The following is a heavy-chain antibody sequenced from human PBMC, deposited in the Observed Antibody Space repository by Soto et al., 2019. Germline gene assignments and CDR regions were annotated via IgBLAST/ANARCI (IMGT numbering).Heavy chain of an antibody. V-gene: IGHV3-23*01. CDR2: ISVNGVST. CDR3: AKENGFEFINLCAAGFDY. Sequence: EVLLLESGGGLVQPGGSLRLSCAASGFSFSNKAMSWVRQDPGKGLEWVSIISVNGVSTYYTDSLKGRFTISRDNSKNMVYLERNSLRGEATAVYYCAKENGFEFINLCAAGFDYLGQGSPVSVSS. J-gene: IGHJ4*02. CDR1: GFSFSNKA. D-gene: IGHD6-19*01.